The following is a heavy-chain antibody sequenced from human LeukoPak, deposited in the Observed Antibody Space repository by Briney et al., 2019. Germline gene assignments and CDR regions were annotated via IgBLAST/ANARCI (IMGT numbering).Heavy chain of an antibody. CDR1: GDSVSSNSAA. CDR2: TYYRSKWYN. Sequence: SQTLSLTCAISGDSVSSNSAAWNWIRQSPSRGLEWLGRTYYRSKWYNDYAVSVKSRINITPDTSKNQFSLQLNSVTPEDTAVYYCARGAYGSGSYYYYYGMDVWDQGTTVTVSS. J-gene: IGHJ6*02. D-gene: IGHD3-10*01. CDR3: ARGAYGSGSYYYYYGMDV. V-gene: IGHV6-1*01.